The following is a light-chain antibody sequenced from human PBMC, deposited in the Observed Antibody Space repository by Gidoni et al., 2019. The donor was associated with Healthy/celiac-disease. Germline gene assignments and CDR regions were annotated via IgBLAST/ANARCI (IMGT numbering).Light chain of an antibody. J-gene: IGKJ1*01. CDR2: GAS. CDR3: QQYGSSRWT. V-gene: IGKV3-20*01. CDR1: QSVSSSY. Sequence: EIVLTQSPGTLSLSPGERATLSCRASQSVSSSYLAWYQQKPGQDPRLLIYGASSRATGIPDRCSGSGSGTDFTLTISRLEPEDFAVYYCQQYGSSRWTFGQGTKVEIK.